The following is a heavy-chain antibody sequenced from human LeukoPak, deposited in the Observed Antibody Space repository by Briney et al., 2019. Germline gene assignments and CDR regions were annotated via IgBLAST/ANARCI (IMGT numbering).Heavy chain of an antibody. CDR1: GFTFDDYA. CDR3: AKSTDYYYYMDV. Sequence: GGSLRLSCAASGFTFDDYAMHWVRQAPGKGLEWVSLISWDGGSTYYADSVKGRFTISRDNSKNSLYLRMNSLRAEDTALYYCAKSTDYYYYMDVWGKGTTVTVSS. V-gene: IGHV3-43D*03. CDR2: ISWDGGST. J-gene: IGHJ6*03.